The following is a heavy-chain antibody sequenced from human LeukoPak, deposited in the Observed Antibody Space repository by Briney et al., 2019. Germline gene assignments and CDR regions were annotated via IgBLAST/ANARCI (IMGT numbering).Heavy chain of an antibody. V-gene: IGHV1-69*13. D-gene: IGHD3-22*01. J-gene: IGHJ4*02. CDR1: GGTFSSYA. CDR2: IIPIFGTA. Sequence: GASVKVSCKASGGTFSSYAISWVRQAPGQGLEWTGGIIPIFGTANYAQKFQGRVTITADESTSTAYMELSSLRSEDTAVYYCARSNYYYDSSGYLHDWGQGTLVTVSS. CDR3: ARSNYYYDSSGYLHD.